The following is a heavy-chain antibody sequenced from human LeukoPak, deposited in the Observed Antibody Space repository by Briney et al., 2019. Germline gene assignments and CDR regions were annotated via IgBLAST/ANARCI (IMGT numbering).Heavy chain of an antibody. CDR2: INHSGST. CDR1: GGSFGGYY. D-gene: IGHD3-3*02. Sequence: SETLSLTCAVYGGSFGGYYWSWIRQPPGKGLEWIGEINHSGSTNYNPSLKSRVTISVDTSKNQFSLKLSSVTAADTAVYYCARHLSGSRDAFDIWGQGTMVTVSS. V-gene: IGHV4-34*01. CDR3: ARHLSGSRDAFDI. J-gene: IGHJ3*02.